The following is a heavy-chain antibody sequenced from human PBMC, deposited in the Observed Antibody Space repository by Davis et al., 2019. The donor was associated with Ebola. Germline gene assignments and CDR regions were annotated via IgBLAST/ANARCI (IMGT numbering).Heavy chain of an antibody. CDR3: ARSRYSSSWYAFDI. CDR2: INHSGSS. J-gene: IGHJ3*02. V-gene: IGHV4-34*01. CDR1: GGSFSGYY. D-gene: IGHD6-13*01. Sequence: SETLSLTCAVYGGSFSGYYWSWIRQPPGKGLEWIGDINHSGSSNYTPSLKSRVTISVDTSKNQFSLKLISVTAADTAVYYCARSRYSSSWYAFDIWGQGTMVTISS.